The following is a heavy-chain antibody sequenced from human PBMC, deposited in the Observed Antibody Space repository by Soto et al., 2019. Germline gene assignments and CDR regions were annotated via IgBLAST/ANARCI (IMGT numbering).Heavy chain of an antibody. CDR1: GFTFSNYG. CDR2: ISYDGSNK. Sequence: VQLLESGGGLVQPGGSLRLSCAASGFTFSNYGMHWVRQAPGKGLEWVAVISYDGSNKYYADSVKGRFTISRDNSKNTLYLQMNSLRAEDTAVYYCAKDKSQWRAGAFDIWGQGTMVTVSS. CDR3: AKDKSQWRAGAFDI. J-gene: IGHJ3*02. D-gene: IGHD6-19*01. V-gene: IGHV3-30*18.